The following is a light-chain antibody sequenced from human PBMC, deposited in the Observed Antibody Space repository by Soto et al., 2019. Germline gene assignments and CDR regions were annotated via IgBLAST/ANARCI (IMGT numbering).Light chain of an antibody. V-gene: IGKV3-11*01. CDR1: QSVSSY. CDR2: DAS. J-gene: IGKJ1*01. Sequence: EVELTQSPGTLSLSPGERATLSCRASQSVSSYLAWYQQKPGQAPRLLIYDASNRATGIPARFSGSGSGTDFTLTISSLEPEDSAVYYCQQHLGRHTFGQGTKVDIK. CDR3: QQHLGRHT.